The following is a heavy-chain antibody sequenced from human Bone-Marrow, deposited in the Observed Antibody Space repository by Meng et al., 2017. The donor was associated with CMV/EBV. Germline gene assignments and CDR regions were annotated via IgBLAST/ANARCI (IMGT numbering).Heavy chain of an antibody. CDR2: IKQDGSEK. CDR1: GFTFSSYR. V-gene: IGHV3-7*01. CDR3: ASLRRPGRYEFWSIITRYFDY. Sequence: GSSLKISCAASGFTFSSYRMSWVRQAPGKGLEWVANIKQDGSEKYYVDSVKGRFTISRDNAKNTLYLHMNSLRAEATAVYYCASLRRPGRYEFWSIITRYFDYWGQGTLVTVSS. J-gene: IGHJ4*02. D-gene: IGHD3-3*01.